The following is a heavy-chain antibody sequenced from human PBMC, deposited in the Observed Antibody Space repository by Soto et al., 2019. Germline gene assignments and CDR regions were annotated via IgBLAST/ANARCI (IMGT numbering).Heavy chain of an antibody. J-gene: IGHJ6*02. CDR1: GFTFSSYW. CDR2: INSDGSST. Sequence: GGSLRLSCAASGFTFSSYWMHWVRQAPGKGLVWVSRINSDGSSTSYADSVKGRFTISRDNAKNTLYLQMNRLRAEDTAVYYCARVEYSSSHYGMDVWGQGTTVTVSS. V-gene: IGHV3-74*01. CDR3: ARVEYSSSHYGMDV. D-gene: IGHD6-6*01.